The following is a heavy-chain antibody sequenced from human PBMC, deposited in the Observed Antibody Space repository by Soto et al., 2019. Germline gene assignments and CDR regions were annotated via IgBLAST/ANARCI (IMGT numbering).Heavy chain of an antibody. D-gene: IGHD3-10*01. V-gene: IGHV1-69*11. CDR3: ARDGGFGELKY. CDR1: GDTFSGYP. Sequence: QVQLVQSGAELKKPGSSVKVSCKASGDTFSGYPINWVRQAPGEGLEWMGRIIPVLGTTNDAPRFEGRVTFTPAETTNTAYAELRGLLSEDTAVYYCARDGGFGELKYWGPGTLVTVSS. CDR2: IIPVLGTT. J-gene: IGHJ4*02.